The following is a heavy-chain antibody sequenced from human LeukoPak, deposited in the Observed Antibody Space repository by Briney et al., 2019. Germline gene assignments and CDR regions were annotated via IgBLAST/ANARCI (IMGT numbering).Heavy chain of an antibody. CDR1: GGSISSGDYY. D-gene: IGHD6-13*01. CDR3: ASTPDPPPAARVTFDP. CDR2: IYYSGST. Sequence: KASETLSLTCTVSGGSISSGDYYWSWIRQPPGKGLEWIGSIYYSGSTYYNPSLKSRVTISVDTSKNQFSLKLSSVTAADTAVYYCASTPDPPPAARVTFDPWGQGTLVTVSS. J-gene: IGHJ5*02. V-gene: IGHV4-39*01.